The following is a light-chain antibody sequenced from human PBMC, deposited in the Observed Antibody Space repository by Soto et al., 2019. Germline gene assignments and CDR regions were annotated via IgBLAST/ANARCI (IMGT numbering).Light chain of an antibody. CDR3: SSYTSSSVGGYV. CDR2: DVS. J-gene: IGLJ1*01. Sequence: QSALTQPASVSGSPGQSITISCTGTSSDVGGYNYVSWYQQHPGKAPKLMIYDVSNRPSGVSNRFSGPKSGNTASLTISGLQAEDEADYYCSSYTSSSVGGYVFGTGTKLTVL. CDR1: SSDVGGYNY. V-gene: IGLV2-14*01.